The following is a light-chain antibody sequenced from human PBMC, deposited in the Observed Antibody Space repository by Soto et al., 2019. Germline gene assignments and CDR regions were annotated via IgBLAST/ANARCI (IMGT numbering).Light chain of an antibody. CDR3: QSYDSSRYV. V-gene: IGLV1-40*01. CDR2: GNS. Sequence: QSVLTQPPSVSGAPGQRVTISCTGSSSNIGAGYDVHWYQQLPGTAPKLLIYGNSNRPSGVPDRFSGSKSGTSASLAITGLQAEDEADYYCQSYDSSRYVFGTGTNGTVL. CDR1: SSNIGAGYD. J-gene: IGLJ1*01.